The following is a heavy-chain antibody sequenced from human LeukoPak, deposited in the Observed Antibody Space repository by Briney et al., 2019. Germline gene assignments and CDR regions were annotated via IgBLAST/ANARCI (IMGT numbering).Heavy chain of an antibody. V-gene: IGHV3-23*01. Sequence: GGSLRLSCAASGFTFSSYAMSCVRQAPGKGLEWVSAISGSGGSAYYADSVKGRFAISRDNSKNTLYLQMNSLRAEDTAVYYCAKDDIVVVPAALDYWGQGTLVTVSS. D-gene: IGHD2-2*01. J-gene: IGHJ4*02. CDR2: ISGSGGSA. CDR3: AKDDIVVVPAALDY. CDR1: GFTFSSYA.